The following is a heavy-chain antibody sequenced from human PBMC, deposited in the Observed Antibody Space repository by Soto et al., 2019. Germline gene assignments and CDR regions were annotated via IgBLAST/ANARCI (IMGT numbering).Heavy chain of an antibody. Sequence: PSDTLSLTCAVYGGSFSGYYWSWIRQPPGKGLEWIGEINHSGSTNYNPSLKSRVTISVDTSKNQFSLKLSSVAAADTAVYYCARGLRVATYDFWSGYYSPSRYFDYWGQGTLVTVSS. J-gene: IGHJ4*02. V-gene: IGHV4-34*01. CDR1: GGSFSGYY. D-gene: IGHD3-3*01. CDR2: INHSGST. CDR3: ARGLRVATYDFWSGYYSPSRYFDY.